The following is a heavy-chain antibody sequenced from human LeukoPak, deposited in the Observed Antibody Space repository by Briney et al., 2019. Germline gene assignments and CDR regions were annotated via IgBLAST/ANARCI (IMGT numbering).Heavy chain of an antibody. CDR2: IYYSGST. D-gene: IGHD2-21*01. V-gene: IGHV4-59*01. Sequence: KSAEPLSLICTVWGLPLSSYFRRWIREPPGKGVEGIGDIYYSGSTNYNPALKRRVTISVDTSKNQFSLKLRSVTAADTAVYSCARDLRWGYNWFDPWGQGTLVTVSS. CDR3: ARDLRWGYNWFDP. CDR1: GLPLSSYF. J-gene: IGHJ5*02.